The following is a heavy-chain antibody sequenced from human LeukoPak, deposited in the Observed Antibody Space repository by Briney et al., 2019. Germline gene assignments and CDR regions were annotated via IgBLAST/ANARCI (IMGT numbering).Heavy chain of an antibody. Sequence: PGGSLRLSCAVSGFTFSSYEMNWVRQAPGKGLEWVSYISSSGSTIYYADSVKGRFTISRDNAKKSLYLQMSSLRAEDTAVYYCARARLTDYVWGRRTFDIWGQGTMVTISS. CDR3: ARARLTDYVWGRRTFDI. CDR1: GFTFSSYE. J-gene: IGHJ3*02. D-gene: IGHD3-16*01. CDR2: ISSSGSTI. V-gene: IGHV3-48*03.